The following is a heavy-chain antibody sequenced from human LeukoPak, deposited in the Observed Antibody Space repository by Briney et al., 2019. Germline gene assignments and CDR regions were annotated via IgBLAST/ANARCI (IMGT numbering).Heavy chain of an antibody. D-gene: IGHD6-13*01. CDR3: ATDLGIAAAGTPGY. Sequence: ASVKVSCEVSGYTLTELSMHWVRQAPGKGLEWMGGFDPEDGETIYAQKFQGRVTMTEDTSTDTAYMELSSLRSEDTAVYYCATDLGIAAAGTPGYWGQGTLVTVSS. J-gene: IGHJ4*02. CDR1: GYTLTELS. CDR2: FDPEDGET. V-gene: IGHV1-24*01.